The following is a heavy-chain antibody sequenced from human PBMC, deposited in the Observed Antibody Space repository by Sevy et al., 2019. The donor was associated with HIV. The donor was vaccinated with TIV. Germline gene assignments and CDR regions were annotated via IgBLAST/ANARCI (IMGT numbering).Heavy chain of an antibody. D-gene: IGHD2-15*01. V-gene: IGHV4-34*01. Sequence: SETLSLTCTVYGGSFSGYYWSWIRQPPGKGLEWIGEINHSGSTNYNPSLKSRVTISVDTSKNQFSLKLSSVTAADTAVYYCARGPFDDHTGANHTDAFDIWGQGTMVTVSS. CDR3: ARGPFDDHTGANHTDAFDI. CDR1: GGSFSGYY. J-gene: IGHJ3*02. CDR2: INHSGST.